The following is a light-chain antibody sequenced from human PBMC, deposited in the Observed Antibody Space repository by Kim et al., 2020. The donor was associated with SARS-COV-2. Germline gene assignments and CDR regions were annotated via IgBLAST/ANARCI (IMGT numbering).Light chain of an antibody. J-gene: IGLJ3*02. CDR2: YDS. V-gene: IGLV3-21*04. Sequence: PGKTASISCGGNNYGSKSVHWCQQKPGQAPVLVISYDSDRPSGIPERFSGSNSGNTATLTIRRVEAGDEADYYCQVWDSTIDHRVVFGGGTQLTVL. CDR1: NYGSKS. CDR3: QVWDSTIDHRVV.